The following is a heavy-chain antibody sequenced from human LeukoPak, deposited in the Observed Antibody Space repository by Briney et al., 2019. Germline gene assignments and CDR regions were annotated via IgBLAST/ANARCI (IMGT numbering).Heavy chain of an antibody. Sequence: GGSLRLSCAASGFTFSSYAMSWVRQAPGKGLEWVSSVTESSDDLYHADSVKGRFAISRDKSKNTLYLQMISLRADDTAVYYCAKAGVSYNYDFWSGYYGSYWGQGTLVTVSS. D-gene: IGHD3-3*01. V-gene: IGHV3-23*01. J-gene: IGHJ4*02. CDR2: VTESSDDL. CDR1: GFTFSSYA. CDR3: AKAGVSYNYDFWSGYYGSY.